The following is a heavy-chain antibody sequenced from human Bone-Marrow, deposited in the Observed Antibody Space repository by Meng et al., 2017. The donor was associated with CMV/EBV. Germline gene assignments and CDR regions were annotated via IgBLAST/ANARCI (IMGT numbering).Heavy chain of an antibody. J-gene: IGHJ4*02. Sequence: ASVKVSCKASGYTFTSYYMHWVRQAPGQGLEWMGIINPSGGSTSYAQKFRGRVTMTRDTSTSTVYMELSSLRSEDTAVYYCARDSRYCSSTSCYTGIDYWGQGTLVTGSS. V-gene: IGHV1-46*01. CDR3: ARDSRYCSSTSCYTGIDY. CDR2: INPSGGST. CDR1: GYTFTSYY. D-gene: IGHD2-2*02.